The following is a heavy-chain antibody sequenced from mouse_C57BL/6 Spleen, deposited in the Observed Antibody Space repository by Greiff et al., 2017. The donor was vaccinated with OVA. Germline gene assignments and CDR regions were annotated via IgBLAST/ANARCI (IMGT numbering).Heavy chain of an antibody. D-gene: IGHD1-1*01. CDR3: ARGVVAPYYAMDY. CDR2: RYPGSGST. J-gene: IGHJ4*01. V-gene: IGHV1-55*01. Sequence: QVQLKQPGAELVKPGASVKMSCQASGYTFTSYWITWVQKRPGQGLEWIGDRYPGSGSTTYNEKFKSKATLTVDTSSSTAYMQLSSLTSEDSAVYYCARGVVAPYYAMDYWGQGTSVTVSS. CDR1: GYTFTSYW.